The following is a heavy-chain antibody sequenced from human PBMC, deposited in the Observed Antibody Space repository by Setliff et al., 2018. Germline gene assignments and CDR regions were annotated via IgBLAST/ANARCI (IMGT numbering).Heavy chain of an antibody. CDR2: INPTGGST. CDR1: GYTFSNYG. J-gene: IGHJ6*03. Sequence: VSCKASGYTFSNYGVTWVRQAPGQGLEWMGLINPTGGSTSYAQKFQGRVTMTRDTSTSTVFMELSSLRSEDTAVYYCARDRNDNYESSGYYYAGGYMDVWGKGTTVTVSS. V-gene: IGHV1-46*01. CDR3: ARDRNDNYESSGYYYAGGYMDV. D-gene: IGHD3-22*01.